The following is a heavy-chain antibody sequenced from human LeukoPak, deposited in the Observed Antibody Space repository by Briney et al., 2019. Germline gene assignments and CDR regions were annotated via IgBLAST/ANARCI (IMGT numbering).Heavy chain of an antibody. V-gene: IGHV4-34*01. D-gene: IGHD5-18*01. J-gene: IGHJ4*02. CDR2: INHSGST. CDR3: ARGFRIQLWSRSSALDY. CDR1: GGSFSGYY. Sequence: PSETLSLTCAVYGGSFSGYYWSWIRQPPGKGLEWIGEINHSGSTNYNPSLKSRVTISVDTSKNQFSLKRSSVTAADTAVYYCARGFRIQLWSRSSALDYWGQGTLVTVSS.